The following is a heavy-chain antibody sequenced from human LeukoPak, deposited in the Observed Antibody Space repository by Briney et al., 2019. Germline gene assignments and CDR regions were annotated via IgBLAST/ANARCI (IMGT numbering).Heavy chain of an antibody. D-gene: IGHD6-13*01. J-gene: IGHJ4*02. V-gene: IGHV1-69*13. Sequence: SVKVSCKASGGTFSSYAISWVRQAPGQGLEWMGGIIPIFGTANYAQKFQGRVTITADESTSTAYMELSSLRSEDTAVYYCTKGGGSSSWYDYWGQGTLVTVSS. CDR3: TKGGGSSSWYDY. CDR2: IIPIFGTA. CDR1: GGTFSSYA.